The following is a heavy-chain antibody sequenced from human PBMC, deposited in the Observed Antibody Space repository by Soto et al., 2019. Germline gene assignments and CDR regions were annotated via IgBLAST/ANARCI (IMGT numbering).Heavy chain of an antibody. CDR1: GFTFSNNW. CDR2: IKPDGSDQ. Sequence: EVQLVESGGGLVQPGGSLRLSCAASGFTFSNNWMSWVRQAPGKGLEWVAYIKPDGSDQHYVDSVKGRFTISRDNAKNSLYLQMINLRVEDTAAYYCARLGATATFDYWGQGTLVTISP. CDR3: ARLGATATFDY. V-gene: IGHV3-7*01. J-gene: IGHJ4*02. D-gene: IGHD3-3*01.